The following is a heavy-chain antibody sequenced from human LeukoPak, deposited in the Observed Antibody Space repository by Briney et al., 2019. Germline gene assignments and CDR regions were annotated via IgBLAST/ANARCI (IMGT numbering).Heavy chain of an antibody. CDR1: GFTFSSYS. V-gene: IGHV3-21*01. CDR2: ISSSSSYI. CDR3: ASLAVAGTEHAFDI. J-gene: IGHJ3*02. D-gene: IGHD6-19*01. Sequence: PGGSLRLSCAASGFTFSSYSMNWARQAPGKGLEWVSSISSSSSYIYYADSVKGRFTISRDNAKNSLYLQMNSLRAEDTAVYYCASLAVAGTEHAFDIWGQGTMVTVSS.